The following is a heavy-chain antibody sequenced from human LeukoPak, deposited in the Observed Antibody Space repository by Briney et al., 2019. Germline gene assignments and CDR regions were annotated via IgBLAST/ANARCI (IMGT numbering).Heavy chain of an antibody. V-gene: IGHV4-34*01. CDR2: INHSGYT. D-gene: IGHD6-19*01. CDR1: GVPFSNYY. CDR3: TRAVAGHPD. Sequence: SETLSLTCAVSGVPFSNYYWSWVRQSPRQGLEWVGEINHSGYTNYNPSLKSRVTMSIDTSKNQFSLILTSVTAADAGVYYCTRAVAGHPDWGQGTLVTVSS. J-gene: IGHJ4*02.